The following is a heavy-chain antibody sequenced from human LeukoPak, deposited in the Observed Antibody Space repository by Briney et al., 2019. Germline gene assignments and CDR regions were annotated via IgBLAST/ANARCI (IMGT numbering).Heavy chain of an antibody. CDR1: GGSFSGYY. CDR2: INHSGGA. Sequence: SETLSLTCAVYGGSFSGYYWSWIRQPPGKGLEWIGEINHSGGANYNPSLKSRVTISVDTSKNQFSLKLSSVTAADTAVYYCARGGRRFSSGGSGSYYSSGAPNWLDPWGQGTLVTVSS. D-gene: IGHD3-10*01. CDR3: ARGGRRFSSGGSGSYYSSGAPNWLDP. J-gene: IGHJ5*02. V-gene: IGHV4-34*01.